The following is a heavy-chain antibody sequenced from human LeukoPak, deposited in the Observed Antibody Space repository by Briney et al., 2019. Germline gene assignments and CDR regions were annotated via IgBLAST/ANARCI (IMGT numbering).Heavy chain of an antibody. D-gene: IGHD1-1*01. V-gene: IGHV3-23*01. CDR1: GFPFSSHG. CDR3: ARERQLERLTFGKEGSAFDY. Sequence: GGSLRLSCAASGFPFSSHGMSWVRQAPGKGLEWVSGIIGGGGSTYYADSVKGRFTISGDNSRNTLFLQMNRLRAEDTAVYYCARERQLERLTFGKEGSAFDYWGQGTLVTVSS. J-gene: IGHJ4*02. CDR2: IIGGGGST.